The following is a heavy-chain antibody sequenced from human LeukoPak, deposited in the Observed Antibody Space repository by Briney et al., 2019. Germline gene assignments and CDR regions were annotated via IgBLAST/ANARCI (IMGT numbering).Heavy chain of an antibody. CDR1: GFTFSDYY. J-gene: IGHJ5*02. CDR2: ISSSGSTI. V-gene: IGHV3-11*01. D-gene: IGHD6-19*01. Sequence: GGSLRLSCAASGFTFSDYYMSWIRQAPGKGLEWVSYISSSGSTIYYADSVKGRFTISRYNAKNSLYLQMNSLGAEDTAVYYCASSWQWLAWAWGQGTLVTVSS. CDR3: ASSWQWLAWA.